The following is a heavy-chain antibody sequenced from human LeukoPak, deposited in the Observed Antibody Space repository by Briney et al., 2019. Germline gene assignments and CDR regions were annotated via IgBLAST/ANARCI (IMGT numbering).Heavy chain of an antibody. J-gene: IGHJ4*02. CDR1: GFTFRSYA. V-gene: IGHV3-23*01. CDR3: AKVVATIVVVPAAIDY. D-gene: IGHD2-2*01. Sequence: GGSLRLSCAVSGFTFRSYAMSWVRQAPGKGLEWVSAISGSGGSTYYADSVKGRFTISRDNSKNTLYLQMNSLRAEDTAVYYSAKVVATIVVVPAAIDYWGQGTLVTVSS. CDR2: ISGSGGST.